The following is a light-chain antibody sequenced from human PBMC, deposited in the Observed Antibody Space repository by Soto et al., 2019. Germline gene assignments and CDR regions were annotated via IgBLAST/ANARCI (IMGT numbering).Light chain of an antibody. Sequence: EIVMTHSPATLSVSPGERATLSCRASQSVSSNLAWYRQKPGQAPRLLIYGASTRATGIPARFSGSGSGTEFTLTISSLQSEDFAVYYCQQYNNWPLTFGQGTKVDVK. CDR2: GAS. CDR3: QQYNNWPLT. V-gene: IGKV3-15*01. CDR1: QSVSSN. J-gene: IGKJ1*01.